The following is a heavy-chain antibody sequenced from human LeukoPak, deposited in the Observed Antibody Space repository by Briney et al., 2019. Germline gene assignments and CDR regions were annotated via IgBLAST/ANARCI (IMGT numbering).Heavy chain of an antibody. CDR1: GYTLPGYY. CDR2: INPNSGGT. D-gene: IGHD3-22*01. Sequence: RASVKVSCKASGYTLPGYYMHWVRQAPGQGLEWMGWINPNSGGTNYAQKFQGRVTMTRDTSISTAYMELSRLRSDDTAVYYCARASDQWLLLVPFDYWGQGTLVTVSS. CDR3: ARASDQWLLLVPFDY. V-gene: IGHV1-2*02. J-gene: IGHJ4*02.